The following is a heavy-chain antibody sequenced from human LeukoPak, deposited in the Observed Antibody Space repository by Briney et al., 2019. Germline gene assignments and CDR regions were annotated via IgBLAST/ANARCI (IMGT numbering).Heavy chain of an antibody. CDR1: GFTFSTYE. D-gene: IGHD5-24*01. CDR3: GRGGTDGYFNDAFDI. CDR2: ISSSGGTI. Sequence: QPGGSLRLSCAASGFTFSTYEMDWVRQAPGKGLEWISYISSSGGTIYYADSVKGRFTTSRDNAKNSLYLQMNSLRVEDMAVYYCGRGGTDGYFNDAFDIWGQGTMVTVSS. V-gene: IGHV3-48*03. J-gene: IGHJ3*02.